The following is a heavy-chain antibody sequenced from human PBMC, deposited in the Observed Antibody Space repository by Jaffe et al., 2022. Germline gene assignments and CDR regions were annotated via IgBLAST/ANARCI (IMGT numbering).Heavy chain of an antibody. CDR2: IRYDGSNK. CDR1: GFTFSSYG. Sequence: QVQLVESGGGVVQPGGSLRLSCAASGFTFSSYGMHWVRQAPGKGLEWVAFIRYDGSNKYYADSVKGRFTISRDNSKNTLYLQMNSLRAEDTAVYYCAKPPTYGSGRGNWFDPWGQGTLVTVSS. CDR3: AKPPTYGSGRGNWFDP. D-gene: IGHD3-10*01. V-gene: IGHV3-30*02. J-gene: IGHJ5*02.